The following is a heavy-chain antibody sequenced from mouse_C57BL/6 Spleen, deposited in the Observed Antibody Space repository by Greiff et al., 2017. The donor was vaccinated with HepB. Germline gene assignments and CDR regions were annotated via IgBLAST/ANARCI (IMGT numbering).Heavy chain of an antibody. CDR2: IRNKANGYTT. V-gene: IGHV7-3*01. CDR3: ARLRYAMDY. J-gene: IGHJ4*01. Sequence: EVKLMESGGGLVQPGGSLSLSCAASGFTFTDYYMSWVRQPPGKALEWLGFIRNKANGYTTEYSASVKGRFTISRDYSQSILYLQMNALRAEASATYYGARLRYAMDYWGQGTSVTVSS. CDR1: GFTFTDYY.